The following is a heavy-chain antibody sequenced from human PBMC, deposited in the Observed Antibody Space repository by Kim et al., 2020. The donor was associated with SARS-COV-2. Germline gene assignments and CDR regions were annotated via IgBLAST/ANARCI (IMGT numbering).Heavy chain of an antibody. CDR2: IYYSGST. J-gene: IGHJ4*02. CDR3: ARGARYGSGNFDY. CDR1: GGSISSYY. V-gene: IGHV4-59*01. Sequence: SETLSLTCTVSGGSISSYYWSWIRQPPGKGLEWIGYIYYSGSTNYNPSLKSRVTISVDTSKNQFSLKLSSVTAADTAVYYCARGARYGSGNFDYWGQGT. D-gene: IGHD3-10*01.